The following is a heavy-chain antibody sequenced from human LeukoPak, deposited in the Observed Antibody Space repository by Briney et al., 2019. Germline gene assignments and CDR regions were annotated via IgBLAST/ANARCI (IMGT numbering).Heavy chain of an antibody. Sequence: GGLLRFSCGAPGITFTSYGMHGGHKAPGKGLGRGAVLWYDGSNKYYADSVKGRFTISSDNSKNTLHLQMNSLRAGDQAVYYCARPGVRCGDDAGPGGMEVWGQKPTVTVSS. D-gene: IGHD3-16*01. V-gene: IGHV3-33*01. CDR3: ARPGVRCGDDAGPGGMEV. CDR1: GITFTSYG. CDR2: LWYDGSNK. J-gene: IGHJ6*02.